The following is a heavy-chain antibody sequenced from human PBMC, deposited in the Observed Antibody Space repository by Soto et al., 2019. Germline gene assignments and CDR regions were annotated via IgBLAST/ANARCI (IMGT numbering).Heavy chain of an antibody. V-gene: IGHV3-30*18. Sequence: QVQLVESGGGVVQPGRSLRLSCAASGFTFSSYGMHWVRQAPGKGLEWVAVISYDGSNKYYADSVKGRFTISRDNSKNTLYLQMNSLRAEDTAVYYCAKDKSYDFWSGYQLWGDGAFDIWGQGTMVTVSS. CDR2: ISYDGSNK. D-gene: IGHD3-3*01. CDR1: GFTFSSYG. J-gene: IGHJ3*02. CDR3: AKDKSYDFWSGYQLWGDGAFDI.